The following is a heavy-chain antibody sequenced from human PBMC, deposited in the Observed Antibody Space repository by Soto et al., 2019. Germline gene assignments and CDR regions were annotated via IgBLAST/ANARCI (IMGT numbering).Heavy chain of an antibody. Sequence: EVQLVESGGGLIQAGGSLRLSCVASVGNYEMNWVRQAPGKGLEWLALITHDGGVTHYADSVKGRFTISRDNAKNTLYLQMNSLRDDDTSIYYCARGWVGGTHFDSWGQGALVTVSS. CDR3: ARGWVGGTHFDS. CDR2: ITHDGGVT. CDR1: VGNYE. D-gene: IGHD1-26*01. V-gene: IGHV3-48*03. J-gene: IGHJ4*02.